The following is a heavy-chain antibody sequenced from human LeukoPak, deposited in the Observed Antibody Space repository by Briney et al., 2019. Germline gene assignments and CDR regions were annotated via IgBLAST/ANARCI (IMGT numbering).Heavy chain of an antibody. V-gene: IGHV1-2*06. CDR2: INPNSGGT. CDR3: ARLAGDSHNFDY. D-gene: IGHD2-21*02. J-gene: IGHJ4*02. CDR1: GYPFTGYY. Sequence: ASVKVSSKASGYPFTGYYIHWVRQAPGQGLEWMGRINPNSGGTNYAQKFQGRVTMTRDTSISTAYMELSRLRSDDTAVYYCARLAGDSHNFDYWGQGTLVTVSS.